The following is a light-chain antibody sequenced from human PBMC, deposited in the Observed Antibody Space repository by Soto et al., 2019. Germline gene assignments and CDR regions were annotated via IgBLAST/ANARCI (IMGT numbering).Light chain of an antibody. V-gene: IGKV4-1*01. Sequence: DIVMTQSPDSLAVSLGERATIKCKSSQSVLYSSNNMIYLAWYQHKPGQPPNLLIYWATTRKSGVPDRFSGSGSGADFTLTISSLQAADVAVYYCQQYYSPTWTFGQGTKVEIK. J-gene: IGKJ1*01. CDR2: WAT. CDR3: QQYYSPTWT. CDR1: QSVLYSSNNMIY.